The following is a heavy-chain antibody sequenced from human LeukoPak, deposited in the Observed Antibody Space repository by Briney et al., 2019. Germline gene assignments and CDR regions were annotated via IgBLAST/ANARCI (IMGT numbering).Heavy chain of an antibody. CDR2: IYYSGST. CDR1: GGSISSYY. V-gene: IGHV4-59*08. CDR3: ARGVVMAASYTFDI. Sequence: MPSETLSLTCTVSGGSISSYYWSWIRQPPGKGLEWIGYIYYSGSTNYNPSLKSRVTISVDTSKNQFSLKLSSVTAADTAVYYCARGVVMAASYTFDIWGQGTMVTVSS. J-gene: IGHJ3*02. D-gene: IGHD2-21*01.